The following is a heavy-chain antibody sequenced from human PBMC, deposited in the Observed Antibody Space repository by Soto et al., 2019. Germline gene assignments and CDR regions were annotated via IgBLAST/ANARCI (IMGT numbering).Heavy chain of an antibody. D-gene: IGHD3-3*01. CDR3: AREKARYYDFWSGYLNWFDP. Sequence: SETLSLTCTVSGGSISSYYWSWIRQPAGKGLEWIGRIYTSGSTNYNPSLKSRVTMSVDTSKNQFSLKLSSVTAADTAVYYCAREKARYYDFWSGYLNWFDPWGQGTLVTVSS. CDR1: GGSISSYY. J-gene: IGHJ5*02. V-gene: IGHV4-4*07. CDR2: IYTSGST.